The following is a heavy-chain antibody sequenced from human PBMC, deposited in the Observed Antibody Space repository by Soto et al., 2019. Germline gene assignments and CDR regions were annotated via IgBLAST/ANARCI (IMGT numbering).Heavy chain of an antibody. J-gene: IGHJ6*02. CDR1: GGSISSSSYY. CDR3: AGHIRQQLGHYYYYYGMDV. V-gene: IGHV4-39*01. Sequence: SETLSLTCTVSGGSISSSSYYWGWIRQPPGKGLEWIGSIYYSGSTYYNPSLKSRVTISVDTSKNQFSLKLSSVTAADTAVYYCAGHIRQQLGHYYYYYGMDVWGQGTTVTVSS. CDR2: IYYSGST. D-gene: IGHD6-13*01.